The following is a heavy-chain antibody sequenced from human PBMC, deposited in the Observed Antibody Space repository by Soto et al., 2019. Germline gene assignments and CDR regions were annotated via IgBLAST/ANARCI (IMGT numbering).Heavy chain of an antibody. Sequence: QVQLQQWGAGLLKPSETLFLICAVSGESLSDHYWSWIRQSPGKGLEWIGDINQYGTTNYNPSLKSRVTVTADTSKSHFFLSLASGTAADTAIYYCARGAQISGVTRGCAPWAQGTLVTVSS. CDR1: GESLSDHY. D-gene: IGHD7-27*01. CDR3: ARGAQISGVTRGCAP. J-gene: IGHJ5*02. CDR2: INQYGTT. V-gene: IGHV4-34*01.